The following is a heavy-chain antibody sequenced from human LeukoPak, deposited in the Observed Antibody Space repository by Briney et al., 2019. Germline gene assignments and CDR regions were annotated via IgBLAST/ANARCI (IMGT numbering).Heavy chain of an antibody. V-gene: IGHV4-4*07. CDR3: ARGSNYVGFDY. Sequence: SETLSLTCTVSGGSISSYYWNWIRQPAGKGLEWIGRIFTSGSTNYNPSLKSRVTMSVDTSKNQFSLKLSSVTAADTAVYYCARGSNYVGFDYWGQGTLVTVSS. D-gene: IGHD4-11*01. J-gene: IGHJ4*02. CDR2: IFTSGST. CDR1: GGSISSYY.